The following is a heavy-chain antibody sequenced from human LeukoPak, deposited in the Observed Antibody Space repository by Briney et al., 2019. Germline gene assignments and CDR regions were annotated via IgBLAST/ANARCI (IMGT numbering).Heavy chain of an antibody. CDR3: AREGPNTRIKPSLGAFDI. CDR2: IIPILGIA. V-gene: IGHV1-69*04. Sequence: GASVKVSCKASGGTFSSYAISWVRQAPGQGLEWMGRIIPILGIANYAQKFQGRVTITADKSTSTAYMELSSLRSEDTAVYYCAREGPNTRIKPSLGAFDIWGQGTMVTVSS. CDR1: GGTFSSYA. D-gene: IGHD3-3*01. J-gene: IGHJ3*02.